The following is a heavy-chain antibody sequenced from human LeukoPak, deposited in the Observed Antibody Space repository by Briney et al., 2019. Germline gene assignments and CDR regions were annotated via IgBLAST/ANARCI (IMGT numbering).Heavy chain of an antibody. CDR3: AKGTKEFCSDGSCYPLDV. CDR1: GFTFSSYA. Sequence: PGGSLRLSCAACGFTFSSYAMSWVRQAPGKGLEWVSAISGSGGSTYYAASVKGRFIVSRDNSKNTLYLQMNSLTVGDTAVYYCAKGTKEFCSDGSCYPLDVWGQGTAVTAS. J-gene: IGHJ6*02. V-gene: IGHV3-23*01. D-gene: IGHD2-15*01. CDR2: ISGSGGST.